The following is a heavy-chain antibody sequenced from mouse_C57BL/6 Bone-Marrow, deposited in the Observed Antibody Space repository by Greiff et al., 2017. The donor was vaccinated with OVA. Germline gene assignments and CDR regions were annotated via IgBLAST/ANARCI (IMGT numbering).Heavy chain of an antibody. Sequence: EVKLVESGGGLVKPGGSLKLSCAASGFTFSSYAMSWVRQTPEKRLEWVATISDGGSYTYYPDNVKGRFTISRDNAKNNLYLQMSHLKSEDTAMYYCARDPNYWYFDVWGTGTTVTVSS. J-gene: IGHJ1*03. CDR1: GFTFSSYA. V-gene: IGHV5-4*01. CDR3: ARDPNYWYFDV. CDR2: ISDGGSYT.